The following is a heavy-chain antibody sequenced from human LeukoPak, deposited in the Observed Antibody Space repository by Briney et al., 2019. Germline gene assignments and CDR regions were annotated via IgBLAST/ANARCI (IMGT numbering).Heavy chain of an antibody. CDR2: IYHSGST. J-gene: IGHJ4*02. D-gene: IGHD6-19*01. V-gene: IGHV4-38-2*01. Sequence: PSETLSLTCAVSGYSISSGYYWGWIRQPPGKGLEWIGSIYHSGSTYYNPSLKSRVTISVDTSKNQFSLKLSSVTAADTAVYYCARATRYSSGWSRYYFDYWGQGTLVTVSS. CDR3: ARATRYSSGWSRYYFDY. CDR1: GYSISSGYY.